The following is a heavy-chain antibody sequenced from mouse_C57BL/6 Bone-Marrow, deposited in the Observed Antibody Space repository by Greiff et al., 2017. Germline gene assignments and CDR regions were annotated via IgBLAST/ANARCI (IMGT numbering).Heavy chain of an antibody. Sequence: VQLQQSGAELVRPGASVKLSCTASGFNIKDDYMHWVKQRPEQGLEWIGWIDPENGDTEYASKFQGKATITADTTSNTAYLQLSSLTSEDTALYYCGYGDAMDYWGRGTSVTVS. J-gene: IGHJ4*01. CDR1: GFNIKDDY. CDR3: GYGDAMDY. D-gene: IGHD1-1*01. CDR2: IDPENGDT. V-gene: IGHV14-4*01.